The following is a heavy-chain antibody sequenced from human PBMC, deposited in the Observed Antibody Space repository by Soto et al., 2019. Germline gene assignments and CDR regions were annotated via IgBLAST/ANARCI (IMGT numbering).Heavy chain of an antibody. CDR3: ARDMKFDYYDSSGLGPPSYYYGMDV. V-gene: IGHV4-31*03. CDR2: IYYSGST. D-gene: IGHD3-22*01. Sequence: SETLSLTCTVSGGSISSGGYYWSWIRQHPGKGLEWIGYIYYSGSTYYNPSLKSRVTISVDTSKNQFSLKLSSVTAADTAVYYCARDMKFDYYDSSGLGPPSYYYGMDVWGQGTTVTVS. CDR1: GGSISSGGYY. J-gene: IGHJ6*02.